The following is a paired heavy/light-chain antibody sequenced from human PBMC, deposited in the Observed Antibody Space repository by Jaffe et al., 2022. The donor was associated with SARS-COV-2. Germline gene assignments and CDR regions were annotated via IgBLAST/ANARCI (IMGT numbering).Light chain of an antibody. Sequence: QSALTQPPSASGSPGQSVTISCTGTSSDVGGYNYVSWYQQHPGKAPKLMIYEVSKRPSGVPDRFSGSKSGNTASLTVSGLQAEDEADYYCSSYAGSTHVVFGGGTKLTVL. J-gene: IGLJ2*01. CDR1: SSDVGGYNY. CDR2: EVS. CDR3: SSYAGSTHVV. V-gene: IGLV2-8*01.
Heavy chain of an antibody. Sequence: QVQLVQSGAEVKKPGASVKVSCKASGYTFTSYYMHWVRQAPGQGLEWMGIINPSGGSTSYAQKFQGRVTMTRDTSTSTVYMELSSLRSEDTAVYYCARDPASSGYLEIYYYYYYGMDVWGQGTTVTVSS. CDR2: INPSGGST. CDR1: GYTFTSYY. J-gene: IGHJ6*02. D-gene: IGHD3-22*01. V-gene: IGHV1-46*01. CDR3: ARDPASSGYLEIYYYYYYGMDV.